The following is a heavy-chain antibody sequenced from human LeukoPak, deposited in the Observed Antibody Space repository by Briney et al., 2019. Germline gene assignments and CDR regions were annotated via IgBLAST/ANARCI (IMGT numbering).Heavy chain of an antibody. CDR1: GFSVSNYY. J-gene: IGHJ4*02. V-gene: IGHV3-66*01. CDR3: TRGQSYCGADCYSD. D-gene: IGHD2-21*02. Sequence: GGSLRLSCAASGFSVSNYYMSWVRQPPGKGLEWVSAMYTGGGRYYGDSVKGRFTISRDNSKNTVFLQMNSLRVEDTALYYCTRGQSYCGADCYSDWGQGTLVTVSS. CDR2: MYTGGGR.